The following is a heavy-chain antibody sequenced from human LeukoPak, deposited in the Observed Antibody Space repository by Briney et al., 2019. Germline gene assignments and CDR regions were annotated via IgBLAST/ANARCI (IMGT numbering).Heavy chain of an antibody. V-gene: IGHV3-30*04. Sequence: PGRSLRLPCAASGFTFSSYAMHWVRQAPGKGLEWVAVISYDGSNKYYADSVKGRFTISRDNSKNTLYLQMNSLRAEDTAVYYCARGAPTVTMYYFDYWGQGTLVTVSS. J-gene: IGHJ4*02. CDR2: ISYDGSNK. CDR3: ARGAPTVTMYYFDY. D-gene: IGHD4-11*01. CDR1: GFTFSSYA.